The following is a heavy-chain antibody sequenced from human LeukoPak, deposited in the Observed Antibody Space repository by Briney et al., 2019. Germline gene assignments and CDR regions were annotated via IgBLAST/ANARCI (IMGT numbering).Heavy chain of an antibody. V-gene: IGHV3-74*01. Sequence: GGSLRLSCAASGFTFSTYWMHWVRQGPGKGLVWVSRIKSDGSSTSYADSAKGRFTISRDNAKNTLYLQMNSLRAEDTAVYYCARPGLSVIRPAFDIWGQGTMVTVSS. D-gene: IGHD2/OR15-2a*01. CDR2: IKSDGSST. CDR1: GFTFSTYW. CDR3: ARPGLSVIRPAFDI. J-gene: IGHJ3*02.